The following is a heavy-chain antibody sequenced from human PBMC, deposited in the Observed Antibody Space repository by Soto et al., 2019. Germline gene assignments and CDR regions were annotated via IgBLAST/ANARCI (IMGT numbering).Heavy chain of an antibody. CDR1: GGCIWSNRW. J-gene: IGHJ3*02. CDR2: IFYSGST. D-gene: IGHD3-3*01. Sequence: SVTLSLTWVVSGGCIWSNRWRSCVSQPPGKGLEWIGHIFYSGSTYYNPSLKSRVTISVDTSKNQSSLKLSSVTAADTAVYYCASSFYDFYAFDIWGQGTMVTVSS. CDR3: ASSFYDFYAFDI. V-gene: IGHV4-4*02.